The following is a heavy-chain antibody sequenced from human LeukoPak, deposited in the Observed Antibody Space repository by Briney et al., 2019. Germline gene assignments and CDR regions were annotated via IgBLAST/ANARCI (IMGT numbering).Heavy chain of an antibody. CDR3: AREQSSRNWYFDL. J-gene: IGHJ2*01. Sequence: SETLSLTCTVSGGSISSGSYYWSWIRQPAGKGLEWIGRIYTSGSTNYNPSLKSRVTISVDTSKNQFSLKLSFVTAADTAVYYCAREQSSRNWYFDLWGRGTLVTVSS. CDR1: GGSISSGSYY. D-gene: IGHD2-2*01. CDR2: IYTSGST. V-gene: IGHV4-61*02.